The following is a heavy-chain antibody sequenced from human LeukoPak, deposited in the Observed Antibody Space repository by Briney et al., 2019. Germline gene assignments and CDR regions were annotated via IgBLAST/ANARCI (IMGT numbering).Heavy chain of an antibody. CDR1: GFTFDDYA. V-gene: IGHV3-9*01. D-gene: IGHD3-3*01. CDR3: ARVGISEWLLEDY. Sequence: PGGSLRLSCAASGFTFDDYAMHWVRQSPGKGLEWVSGISWNSGSIAYADPVKGRSTISRDNAQNSVYLQMNNLRVEDTALYYCARVGISEWLLEDYWGQGTLVIVSS. CDR2: ISWNSGSI. J-gene: IGHJ4*02.